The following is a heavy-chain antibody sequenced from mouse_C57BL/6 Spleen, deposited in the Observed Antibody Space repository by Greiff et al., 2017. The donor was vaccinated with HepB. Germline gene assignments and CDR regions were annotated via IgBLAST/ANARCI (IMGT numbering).Heavy chain of an antibody. J-gene: IGHJ2*01. D-gene: IGHD1-1*01. CDR2: IDPSDSET. V-gene: IGHV1-52*01. CDR3: ARQRNYYGSSLFDY. Sequence: VQLQQPGAELVRPGSSVKLSCKASGYTFTSYWMHWVKQRPIQGLEWIGNIDPSDSETHYNQKFKDKATLTVDKSSSTAYMQLSSLTSEDSAVYYCARQRNYYGSSLFDYWGQGTTLTVSS. CDR1: GYTFTSYW.